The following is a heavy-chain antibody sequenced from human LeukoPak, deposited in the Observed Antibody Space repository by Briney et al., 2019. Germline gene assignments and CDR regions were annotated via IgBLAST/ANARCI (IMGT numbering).Heavy chain of an antibody. Sequence: KPSETLTLTCAVSGDSISSSTYYWGWIRQPPGKGLEWIGSIYYSGSTYYNPSLKSRVTISVDKSKNQFSLDFNSVTAADTAIYYCATNGYYCIDVWGKGTTVTVSS. CDR1: GDSISSSTYY. CDR2: IYYSGST. CDR3: ATNGYYCIDV. V-gene: IGHV4-39*07. D-gene: IGHD2-8*01. J-gene: IGHJ6*03.